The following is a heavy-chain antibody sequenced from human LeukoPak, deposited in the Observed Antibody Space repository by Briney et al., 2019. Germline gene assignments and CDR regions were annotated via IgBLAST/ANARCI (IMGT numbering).Heavy chain of an antibody. CDR3: ARGEYIKGEEAGAPNYFDY. V-gene: IGHV4-34*01. CDR2: INHSGST. D-gene: IGHD6-13*01. Sequence: SETLSLTCAVYGGSFSGYYWSWIRQPPGKGLEWLGEINHSGSTNYNPSLKSRVTISVDTSKNQFSLKLSSVTAADTAVYYCARGEYIKGEEAGAPNYFDYWGQGTLVTVSS. CDR1: GGSFSGYY. J-gene: IGHJ4*02.